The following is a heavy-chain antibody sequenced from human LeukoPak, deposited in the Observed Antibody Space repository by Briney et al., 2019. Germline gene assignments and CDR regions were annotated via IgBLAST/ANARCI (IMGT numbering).Heavy chain of an antibody. CDR2: IYHSGST. J-gene: IGHJ6*03. Sequence: PLGTLSLTCAVSGGSISSSNWWSWVRQPPGKGLEWIGEIYHSGSTNYNPSLKSRVTISVDKSKNQFSLKLSSVTAADTAVYYCARKGSSYYDFWGGYHYYYYMDVWGKGTTVTVSS. CDR3: ARKGSSYYDFWGGYHYYYYMDV. CDR1: GGSISSSNW. V-gene: IGHV4-4*02. D-gene: IGHD3-3*01.